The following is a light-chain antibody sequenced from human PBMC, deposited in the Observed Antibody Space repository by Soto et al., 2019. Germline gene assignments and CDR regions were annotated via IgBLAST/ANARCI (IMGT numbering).Light chain of an antibody. CDR1: QSISSY. CDR3: QQSYRIPDT. Sequence: DIQMTQSPSSLSASVGDRVTITCRASQSISSYLNWYQQKPGKAPKLLIYGISNLQSDVPSRFSGRGTGTDFTLTISSVQPEDFASYYCQQSYRIPDTFGQGTKLEIK. J-gene: IGKJ2*01. CDR2: GIS. V-gene: IGKV1-39*01.